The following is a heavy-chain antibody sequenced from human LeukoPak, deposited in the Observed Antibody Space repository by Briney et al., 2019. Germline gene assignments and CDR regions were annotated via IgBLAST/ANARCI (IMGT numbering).Heavy chain of an antibody. CDR2: ISSSSSYI. CDR1: GFTFSSYS. J-gene: IGHJ4*02. V-gene: IGHV3-21*01. D-gene: IGHD3-3*01. CDR3: ASRRITIFGVVISDY. Sequence: GGSLRLSCAASGFTFSSYSMNWVRQAPGKGLEWVSSISSSSSYIYYADSVKGRFTISRDNAKNSLYLQMNSLRAEDTAVYYCASRRITIFGVVISDYWGQGTPVTVSS.